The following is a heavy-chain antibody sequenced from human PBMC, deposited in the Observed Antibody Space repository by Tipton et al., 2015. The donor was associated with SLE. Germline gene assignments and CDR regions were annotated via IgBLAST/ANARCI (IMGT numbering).Heavy chain of an antibody. Sequence: SLRLSCAASGFTFSSYAMSWVRQAPGKGLEWVSAISGSGGSTYYADSVKGRFTISRDNSKNTLYLQMNSLRAEDTAVYYCAKAAYCSGGSCYYYYYMDVWGKGTTVTVSS. CDR2: ISGSGGST. CDR1: GFTFSSYA. D-gene: IGHD2-15*01. V-gene: IGHV3-23*01. CDR3: AKAAYCSGGSCYYYYYMDV. J-gene: IGHJ6*03.